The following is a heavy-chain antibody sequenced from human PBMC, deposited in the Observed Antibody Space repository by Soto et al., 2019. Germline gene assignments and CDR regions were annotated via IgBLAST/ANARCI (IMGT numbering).Heavy chain of an antibody. V-gene: IGHV4-4*02. Sequence: QVPLQESGPGLVKPSGPLSLTCAVSGASISSAKWWSWVRQPPGQGLEWIGEIYHSGSTNYIPSRKSRVSISVDTSKNQCSLKLNSVTAADTAVYYCARGGTGDLDYWGQGALVTVAS. J-gene: IGHJ4*02. CDR3: ARGGTGDLDY. CDR2: IYHSGST. D-gene: IGHD7-27*01. CDR1: GASISSAKW.